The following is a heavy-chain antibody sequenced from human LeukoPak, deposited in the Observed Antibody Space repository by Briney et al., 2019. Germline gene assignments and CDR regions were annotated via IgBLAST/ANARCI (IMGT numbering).Heavy chain of an antibody. CDR1: GGSISSYY. CDR2: IYYSGST. CDR3: ARYYAARRGLDY. V-gene: IGHV4-59*01. Sequence: PSETLSLTCTVSGGSISSYYWSWIRQPPGKGLEWIGYIYYSGSTNYNPSLKSRVTISVDTSKNQFSLKLSSVTAADTAVYYCARYYAARRGLDYWGQGTLVTASS. D-gene: IGHD6-6*01. J-gene: IGHJ4*02.